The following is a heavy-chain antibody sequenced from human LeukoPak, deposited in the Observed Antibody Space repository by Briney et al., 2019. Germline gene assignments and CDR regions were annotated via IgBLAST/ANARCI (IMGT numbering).Heavy chain of an antibody. Sequence: PGGSLRLSCAASGFTFSSYWMSWVRQAPGKGLEWVANIKQDGSEKYYVDSVKGRFTISRDNAKNSLYLQMNSLRAEDTAVYYCARDGLNSFGVVVPAAKPREYYYYYYMDVWGKGTTVTVSS. J-gene: IGHJ6*03. D-gene: IGHD2-2*01. CDR3: ARDGLNSFGVVVPAAKPREYYYYYYMDV. V-gene: IGHV3-7*01. CDR1: GFTFSSYW. CDR2: IKQDGSEK.